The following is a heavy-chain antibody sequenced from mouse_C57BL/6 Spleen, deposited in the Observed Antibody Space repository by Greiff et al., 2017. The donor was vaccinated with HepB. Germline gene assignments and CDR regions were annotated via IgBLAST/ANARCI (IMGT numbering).Heavy chain of an antibody. D-gene: IGHD1-1*01. CDR3: ARSLYYYGSRDYAMDY. CDR1: GYTFTSYW. CDR2: IDPNSGGT. J-gene: IGHJ4*01. Sequence: QVHVKQPGAELVKPGASVKLSCKASGYTFTSYWMHWVKQRPGRGLEWIGRIDPNSGGTKYNEKFKSKATLTVDKPSSTAYMQLSSLTSEDSAVYYCARSLYYYGSRDYAMDYWGQGTSVTVSS. V-gene: IGHV1-72*01.